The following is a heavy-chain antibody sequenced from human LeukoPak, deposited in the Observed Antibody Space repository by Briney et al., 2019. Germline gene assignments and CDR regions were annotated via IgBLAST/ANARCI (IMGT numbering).Heavy chain of an antibody. CDR1: GFTFSTYA. Sequence: GGSLRLSCAASGFTFSTYAMSWVRQAPGKGLEWVSAISGSGGSTYYADSVKGRFTISRDNSKNTLFLQLSSLRAEDTAVYYCAKTERDIVVVPDAIFDYWGQGTLVTVSS. D-gene: IGHD2-2*01. CDR2: ISGSGGST. CDR3: AKTERDIVVVPDAIFDY. V-gene: IGHV3-23*01. J-gene: IGHJ4*02.